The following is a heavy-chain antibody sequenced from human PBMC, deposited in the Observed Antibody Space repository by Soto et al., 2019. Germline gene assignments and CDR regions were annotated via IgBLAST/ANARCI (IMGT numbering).Heavy chain of an antibody. CDR2: ISAYNNNT. CDR3: ARGAFCTGGTCYPGSVGY. J-gene: IGHJ4*02. V-gene: IGHV1-18*01. Sequence: ASLKVSCKASGYTFSNYGVTCVRQAPGQGLEWMGGISAYNNNTNYAQRLQGRVTMTTDTSTSTAYMELRSLRSDDTAVYYCARGAFCTGGTCYPGSVGYWGQGTLVTVS. CDR1: GYTFSNYG. D-gene: IGHD2-15*01.